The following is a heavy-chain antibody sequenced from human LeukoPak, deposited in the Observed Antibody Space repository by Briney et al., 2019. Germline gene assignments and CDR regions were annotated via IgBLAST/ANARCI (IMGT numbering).Heavy chain of an antibody. CDR2: ISYDGSNK. Sequence: GGSLRLSCAASGFTFSSYAMHWVRQAPGKGMEWVAVISYDGSNKYYADSVKGRFTISRDNSKNTLYLQMNSLSAEDTAVYYCARDRWYYYDSSDYYHDAFDIWGQGTMVTVSS. CDR3: ARDRWYYYDSSDYYHDAFDI. D-gene: IGHD3-22*01. V-gene: IGHV3-30*04. J-gene: IGHJ3*02. CDR1: GFTFSSYA.